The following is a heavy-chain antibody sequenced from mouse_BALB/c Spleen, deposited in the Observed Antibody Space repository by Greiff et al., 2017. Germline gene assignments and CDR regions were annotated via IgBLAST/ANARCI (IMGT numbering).Heavy chain of an antibody. Sequence: QVQLQQPGAELVKPGASVKLSCKASGYTFTSYYMYWVKQRPGQGLEWIGGINPSNGGTNFNEKFKSKATLTVDKSSSTAYMQLSSLTSEDSAVYYCTREGGNYVVYAMDYWGQGTSVTVSS. CDR3: TREGGNYVVYAMDY. V-gene: IGHV1S81*02. CDR2: INPSNGGT. CDR1: GYTFTSYY. D-gene: IGHD2-1*01. J-gene: IGHJ4*01.